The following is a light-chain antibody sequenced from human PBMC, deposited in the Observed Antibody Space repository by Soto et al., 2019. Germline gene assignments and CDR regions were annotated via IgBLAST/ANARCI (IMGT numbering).Light chain of an antibody. J-gene: IGLJ1*01. Sequence: QSALTQPPSASGSPGQSVTISCAGTSSDVGGNNYVSWYQQHPGKAPKLIIYEVVYRPSGVPDRFSGFKSGNTASLTFFGLQPEDKADYYGSSYAGNNNPYVFGTGTRVTVL. CDR3: SSYAGNNNPYV. V-gene: IGLV2-8*01. CDR2: EVV. CDR1: SSDVGGNNY.